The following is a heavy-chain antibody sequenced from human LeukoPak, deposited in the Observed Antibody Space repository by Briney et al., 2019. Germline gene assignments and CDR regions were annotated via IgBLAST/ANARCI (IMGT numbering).Heavy chain of an antibody. V-gene: IGHV4-4*09. CDR2: IYTSGST. D-gene: IGHD2-2*01. Sequence: SETLSLTCTVSGGSISIYYWSWIRQPPGKGLEWIGYIYTSGSTNYNPSLKSRVTISVDTSKNQFSLKLSSVTAADTAVYYCARQYCSSTSCSEFDYWGQGTLVTVSS. CDR1: GGSISIYY. CDR3: ARQYCSSTSCSEFDY. J-gene: IGHJ4*02.